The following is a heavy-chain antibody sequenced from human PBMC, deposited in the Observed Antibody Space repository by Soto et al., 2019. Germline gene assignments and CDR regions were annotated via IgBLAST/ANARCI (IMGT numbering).Heavy chain of an antibody. D-gene: IGHD5-18*01. CDR3: ARGLHRYSYGFIDY. CDR2: ISYDGSNK. Sequence: QVQLVESGGGVVQPGRSLRLSCAASGFTFSSYGMHWVRQAPGKGLEWVAVISYDGSNKYYADSVKGRFTISRDNSKNTLYLQMNSLRAEDTAVYYCARGLHRYSYGFIDYWGQGTLVTVSS. V-gene: IGHV3-30*03. J-gene: IGHJ4*02. CDR1: GFTFSSYG.